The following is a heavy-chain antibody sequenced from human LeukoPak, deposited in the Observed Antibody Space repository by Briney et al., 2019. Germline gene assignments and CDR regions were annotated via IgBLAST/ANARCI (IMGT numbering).Heavy chain of an antibody. Sequence: SQTLSLTCTVSGGSISSGDYYWSWIRQPPGKGLEWIGYIYYSGSTYYNPSLKSRVTISVDTSKNQFSLKLSSVTAADTAVYYCARVASDDSWSGYMVWGQGTMVTVSS. CDR1: GGSISSGDYY. J-gene: IGHJ3*01. V-gene: IGHV4-30-4*08. CDR2: IYYSGST. CDR3: ARVASDDSWSGYMV. D-gene: IGHD3-3*01.